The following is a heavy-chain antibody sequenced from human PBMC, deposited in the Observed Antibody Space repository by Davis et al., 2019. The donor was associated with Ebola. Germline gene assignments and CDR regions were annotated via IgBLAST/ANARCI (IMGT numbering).Heavy chain of an antibody. CDR2: ISSSNSYI. Sequence: GGSLRLSCAASGFTFSSYSMNWVRQAPGKGLEWVSSISSSNSYIYYADSVKGRFTISRDNAKNSLYLQMNSLRAEDTAVYYCARGWTARHSINYFDFWGQGALVIVSS. V-gene: IGHV3-21*04. D-gene: IGHD6-6*01. CDR1: GFTFSSYS. J-gene: IGHJ4*02. CDR3: ARGWTARHSINYFDF.